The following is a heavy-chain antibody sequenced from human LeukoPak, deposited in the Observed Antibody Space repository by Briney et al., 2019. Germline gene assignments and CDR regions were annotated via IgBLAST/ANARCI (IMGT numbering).Heavy chain of an antibody. D-gene: IGHD2-2*03. CDR2: IRYDGSNK. Sequence: GGSLRLSCAASGFTFSSYGMHWVRQAPGKGLEWVAFIRYDGSNKYYADSVKGRFTISRDNSKNTLYLQMNSLRAEDTAVYYCAKSPDGYCSSTSCSDEWYFDYWGQGTLVTVSS. J-gene: IGHJ4*02. CDR1: GFTFSSYG. V-gene: IGHV3-30*02. CDR3: AKSPDGYCSSTSCSDEWYFDY.